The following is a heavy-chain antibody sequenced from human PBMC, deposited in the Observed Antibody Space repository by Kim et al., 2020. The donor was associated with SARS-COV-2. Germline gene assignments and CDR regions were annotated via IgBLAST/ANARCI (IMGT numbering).Heavy chain of an antibody. CDR2: VGSNGRDI. CDR3: VKDAIHTFDL. Sequence: GGSLRLSCSASGFSVSNHAMFWVRQTPGKEMKYVAVVGSNGRDIDYVDSVKGRFTISRDNSKNTLYLQMSSLRPEDTAMYYCVKDAIHTFDLWGQGTLAT. CDR1: GFSVSNHA. V-gene: IGHV3-64D*09. J-gene: IGHJ4*02. D-gene: IGHD5-18*01.